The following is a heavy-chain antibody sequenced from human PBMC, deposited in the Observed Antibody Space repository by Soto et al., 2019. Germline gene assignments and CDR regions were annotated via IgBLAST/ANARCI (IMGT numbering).Heavy chain of an antibody. CDR2: ISTSGGNT. V-gene: IGHV3-23*01. CDR1: GFTFRSYA. Sequence: EVQLLESGGGLVQPGGSLRLSCVASGFTFRSYAMNWVRQAPGKGLEWVSVISTSGGNTYYADSVKGRFTISRDNSKNTLYLQKNSLRAEDTAVYYCAKRPIFGVVIITIYNGMDVWGQGTTVTVSS. D-gene: IGHD3-3*01. CDR3: AKRPIFGVVIITIYNGMDV. J-gene: IGHJ6*02.